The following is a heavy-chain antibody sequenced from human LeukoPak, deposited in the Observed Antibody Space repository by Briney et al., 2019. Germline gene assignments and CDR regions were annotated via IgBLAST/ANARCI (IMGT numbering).Heavy chain of an antibody. CDR3: AGRLPKPIVRDY. Sequence: QPGGSLRLSCAASGFTFSSYGMSWVRQAPGKGLEWVSAISGSGGSTYYADSVKGRFTISRDNSKNTLYLQMNSPRAEDTAVYYCAGRLPKPIVRDYWGQGTLVTVSS. J-gene: IGHJ4*02. V-gene: IGHV3-23*01. CDR1: GFTFSSYG. D-gene: IGHD6-25*01. CDR2: ISGSGGST.